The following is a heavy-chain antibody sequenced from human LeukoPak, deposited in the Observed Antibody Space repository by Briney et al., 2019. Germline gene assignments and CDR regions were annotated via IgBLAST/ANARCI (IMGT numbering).Heavy chain of an antibody. CDR1: GGSISSYY. D-gene: IGHD2-2*01. J-gene: IGHJ6*02. CDR2: IYTSGSA. Sequence: PSETLSLTCTVSGGSISSYYWSWIRQPAGKELEWIGRIYTSGSANYNPSLKSRGTISVDTSKNQFSLKLSSVTAADTAVYYCARRRGVPAAKRDNPYYYYYGMDVWGQGTTVTVSS. V-gene: IGHV4-4*07. CDR3: ARRRGVPAAKRDNPYYYYYGMDV.